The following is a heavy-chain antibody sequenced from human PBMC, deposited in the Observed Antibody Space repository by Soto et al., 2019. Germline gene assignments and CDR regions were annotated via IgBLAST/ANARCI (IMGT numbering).Heavy chain of an antibody. V-gene: IGHV1-46*01. Sequence: QVQLVQSGAEVKKPGASVKVSCKASGYTFTSYYMHWVRQAPGQGLEWMGIINPSGGSTSYAQKFRGRVTMTRDTSTRTVYMELSSLMSEDTAVYYCARIPRSPGDFDYWGQGTLVTVSS. CDR3: ARIPRSPGDFDY. CDR2: INPSGGST. D-gene: IGHD2-2*02. J-gene: IGHJ4*02. CDR1: GYTFTSYY.